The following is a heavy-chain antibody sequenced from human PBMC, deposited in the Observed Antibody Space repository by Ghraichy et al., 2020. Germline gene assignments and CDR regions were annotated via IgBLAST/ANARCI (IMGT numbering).Heavy chain of an antibody. CDR1: GYTFTGYY. V-gene: IGHV1-2*02. J-gene: IGHJ4*02. CDR2: INPNSGGT. D-gene: IGHD6-13*01. CDR3: ARDKGSSSLVDY. Sequence: ASVKVSCKASGYTFTGYYMHWVRQAPGQGLEWMGWINPNSGGTNYAQKFQGRVTMTRDTSISTAYMELSRLRSDDTAVYYCARDKGSSSLVDYWGQGTLVTVSS.